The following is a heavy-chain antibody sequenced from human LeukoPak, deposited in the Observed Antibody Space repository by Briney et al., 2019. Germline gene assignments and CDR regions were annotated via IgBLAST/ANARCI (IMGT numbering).Heavy chain of an antibody. CDR1: GFTFDDYA. V-gene: IGHV3-20*04. D-gene: IGHD4-11*01. Sequence: GGSLRLSCAASGFTFDDYAMTWVRQPPGKGLEWVSTVNWNGGSTSYADSVKGRFTISRDNAKNSLYLQMSSLRADDTAFYYCARGGTVTTFDYWGQRNLVTVSS. CDR3: ARGGTVTTFDY. CDR2: VNWNGGST. J-gene: IGHJ4*02.